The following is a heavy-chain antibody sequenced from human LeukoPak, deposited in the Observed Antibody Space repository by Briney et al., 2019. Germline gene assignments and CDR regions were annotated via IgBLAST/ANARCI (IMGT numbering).Heavy chain of an antibody. CDR1: GGSISSSSYY. Sequence: SETLSLTCTVSGGSISSSSYYWGWIRQPPGKGLEWIGSIYYSGSTYYNPSLKSRVTISVDTSKNQFSLKLSSVTAADTAVYYCARGLLKYSSGWIFDYWGQGTLVTVSS. J-gene: IGHJ4*02. CDR3: ARGLLKYSSGWIFDY. CDR2: IYYSGST. D-gene: IGHD6-19*01. V-gene: IGHV4-39*01.